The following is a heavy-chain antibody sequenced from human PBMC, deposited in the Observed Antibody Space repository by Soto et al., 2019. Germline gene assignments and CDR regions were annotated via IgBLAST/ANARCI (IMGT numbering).Heavy chain of an antibody. CDR1: GFTFSRYS. D-gene: IGHD2-21*01. V-gene: IGHV3-30-3*01. CDR3: AREVVLTEWYFDN. Sequence: QVQLMESGGGVVQPGGSLRLSSATSGFTFSRYSMHWFRQAPGKGLEWVAVTSSDGGTKFYADSVKGRFTVSRDNSKNTLYLQMNILRPEDTAVYYCAREVVLTEWYFDNWGQGILVTVSS. J-gene: IGHJ4*02. CDR2: TSSDGGTK.